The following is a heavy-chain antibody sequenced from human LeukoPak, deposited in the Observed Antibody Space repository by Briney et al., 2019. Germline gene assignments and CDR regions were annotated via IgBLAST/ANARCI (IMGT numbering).Heavy chain of an antibody. CDR1: GYTFSDYY. D-gene: IGHD1-26*01. Sequence: ASGKASCKTSGYTFSDYYLHWVRQAPGQGLEWMGWINPSSGGTKNAQKFQGRVTMTRDTSISTGYMELSRLRSDDTAVYYCARPIRGSYVEDVFDIWGQGTMVTVSA. CDR3: ARPIRGSYVEDVFDI. CDR2: INPSSGGT. V-gene: IGHV1-2*02. J-gene: IGHJ3*02.